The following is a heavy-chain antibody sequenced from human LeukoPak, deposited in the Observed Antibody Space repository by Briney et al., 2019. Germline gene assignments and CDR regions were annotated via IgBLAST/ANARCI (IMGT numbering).Heavy chain of an antibody. Sequence: AGGSLRLSCAASGFTFSSYGMSWVRQAPGKGLEWVSAISGSGGSTYYADSVKGRFTISRDNSKNTLYLQMNSLRAEDTAVYYCAKYGGNSDLNYWGQGTLVTVSS. CDR1: GFTFSSYG. D-gene: IGHD4-23*01. CDR3: AKYGGNSDLNY. V-gene: IGHV3-23*01. J-gene: IGHJ4*02. CDR2: ISGSGGST.